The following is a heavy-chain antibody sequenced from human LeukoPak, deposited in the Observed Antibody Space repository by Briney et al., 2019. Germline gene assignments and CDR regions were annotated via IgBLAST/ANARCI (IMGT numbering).Heavy chain of an antibody. Sequence: ASVKVSCKASGCTFTGYYMHWVRQAPGQGLEWMGRINPNSGGTDYAQKFQGRVTMTRDTSISTAYMELSRLRSDDTAVYYCARGYCSGGSCYTSGVWFDPWGQGTLVTVSS. J-gene: IGHJ5*02. V-gene: IGHV1-2*06. CDR1: GCTFTGYY. CDR3: ARGYCSGGSCYTSGVWFDP. CDR2: INPNSGGT. D-gene: IGHD2-15*01.